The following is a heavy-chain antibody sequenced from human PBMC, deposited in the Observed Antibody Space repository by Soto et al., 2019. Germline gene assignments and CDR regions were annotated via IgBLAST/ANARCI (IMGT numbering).Heavy chain of an antibody. J-gene: IGHJ5*02. CDR1: GFTFSSYS. CDR3: ARFSGHTVVVTDDNWFDP. CDR2: ISSSSSTI. Sequence: TGGSLRLSCAASGFTFSSYSMNWVRQAPGKGLERVSYISSSSSTIYYADSVKGRFTISRDNAKNSLYLQMNSLRDEDTAVYYCARFSGHTVVVTDDNWFDPWGQGTLVTVSS. D-gene: IGHD2-21*02. V-gene: IGHV3-48*02.